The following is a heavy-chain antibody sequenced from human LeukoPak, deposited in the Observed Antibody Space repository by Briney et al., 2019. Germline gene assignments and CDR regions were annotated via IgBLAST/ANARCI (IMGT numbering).Heavy chain of an antibody. CDR3: ARVSGPLSALDY. V-gene: IGHV1-18*01. Sequence: ASVKVSCKASGYTFTNYGITWVRQAPGQGLEWMGWISGDNGDTNYAQTLQGRVTMTAETSTSTAYMELRSLRSDDTAVYYCARVSGPLSALDYWGQGTLVTVSS. CDR1: GYTFTNYG. J-gene: IGHJ4*02. CDR2: ISGDNGDT.